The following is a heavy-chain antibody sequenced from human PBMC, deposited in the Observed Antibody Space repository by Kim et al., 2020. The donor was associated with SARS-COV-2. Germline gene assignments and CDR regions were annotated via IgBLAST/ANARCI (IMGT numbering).Heavy chain of an antibody. CDR3: ASQKRIAVTNHAFDI. CDR1: GGSISSYY. D-gene: IGHD6-19*01. V-gene: IGHV4-4*07. Sequence: SETLSLTCTVSGGSISSYYWSWIRQPAGKGLEWIGRIYTSGSTNYNPSLKSRVTMSVDTSKNQFSLKLSSVTAADTAVYYCASQKRIAVTNHAFDIWGQGTMVTVSS. J-gene: IGHJ3*02. CDR2: IYTSGST.